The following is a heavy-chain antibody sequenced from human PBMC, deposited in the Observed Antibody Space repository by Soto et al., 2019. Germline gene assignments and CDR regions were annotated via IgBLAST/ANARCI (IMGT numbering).Heavy chain of an antibody. CDR3: VRDRGYSYGYFDY. CDR1: GFTFSDYW. V-gene: IGHV3-74*01. CDR2: ISSDGSNT. D-gene: IGHD5-18*01. Sequence: GGSLRLSCAASGFTFSDYWMHWVRQAPGKGLVWVSHISSDGSNTNYADSVKGRFTISRDNAKNMVYLQMNSLRAEDTSLYYCVRDRGYSYGYFDYWGQGALVTVSS. J-gene: IGHJ4*02.